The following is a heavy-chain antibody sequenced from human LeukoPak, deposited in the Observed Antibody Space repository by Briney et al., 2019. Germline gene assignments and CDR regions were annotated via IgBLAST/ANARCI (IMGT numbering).Heavy chain of an antibody. Sequence: SQTLSPTCAISGDSVSSNSAAWNWIRQSPSRGLEWLGRTYYRSKWYNDYAVSVKSRITINPDTSKNQFSLQLNSVTPEDTAVYYCARGERQQLVGIYYFDYWGQGTLVTVSS. J-gene: IGHJ4*02. V-gene: IGHV6-1*01. CDR1: GDSVSSNSAA. CDR2: TYYRSKWYN. CDR3: ARGERQQLVGIYYFDY. D-gene: IGHD6-13*01.